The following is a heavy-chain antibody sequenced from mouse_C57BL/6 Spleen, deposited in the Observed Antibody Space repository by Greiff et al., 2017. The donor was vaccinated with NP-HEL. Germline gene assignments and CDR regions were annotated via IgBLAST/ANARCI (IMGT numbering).Heavy chain of an antibody. CDR1: GYTFTSYT. CDR3: ARYGRRAVDY. V-gene: IGHV1-4*01. D-gene: IGHD1-1*02. J-gene: IGHJ4*01. CDR2: INPSSGYT. Sequence: QVQLQQSGAELARPGASVKMSCKASGYTFTSYTMHWVKQRPGQGLEWIGYINPSSGYTKYNQKFKDKATLTADKSSSTAYMQLSSLTSEDSAVYYCARYGRRAVDYWGQGTSVTVSS.